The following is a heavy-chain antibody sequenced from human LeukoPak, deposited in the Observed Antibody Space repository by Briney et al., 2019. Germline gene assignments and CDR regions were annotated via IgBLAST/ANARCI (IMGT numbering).Heavy chain of an antibody. CDR1: GFTFSSFA. Sequence: GGSLRLSCSASGFTFSSFAMHWVRQAPGKGVVWFSRIKSDGRRTGSADPVKGRFTISRDNSKNTLYLQMNNLRAEDTALYYCAKNQGQWLVPVDYWGQGTLVTVSS. CDR2: IKSDGRRT. D-gene: IGHD6-19*01. J-gene: IGHJ4*02. CDR3: AKNQGQWLVPVDY. V-gene: IGHV3-74*01.